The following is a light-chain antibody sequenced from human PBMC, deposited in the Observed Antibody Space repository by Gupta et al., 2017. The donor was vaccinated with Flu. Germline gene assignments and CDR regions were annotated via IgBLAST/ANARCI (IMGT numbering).Light chain of an antibody. CDR2: KDT. Sequence: SYELTQSPSLSVSPGQTARITCSGDALPKQFAYWYQHKAGQTTVLSRFKDTERPSGISERFSGSSSGTTATFINSCVQAEDEADYYCHSKDTTDTRGVFGGGTKLTV. V-gene: IGLV3-25*02. CDR3: HSKDTTDTRGV. J-gene: IGLJ3*02. CDR1: ALPKQF.